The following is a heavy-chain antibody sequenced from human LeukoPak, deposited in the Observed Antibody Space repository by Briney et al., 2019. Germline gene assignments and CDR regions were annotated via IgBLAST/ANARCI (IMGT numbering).Heavy chain of an antibody. CDR1: GFTVSSNY. D-gene: IGHD1-14*01. CDR2: IYSGGST. CDR3: ARDRVYRFFDY. Sequence: GGSLGLSCAASGFTVSSNYMSWVRQAPGKGLEWVSVIYSGGSTYYADSVKGRFTISRDNSKNTLYLQMNSLRAEDTAVYYCARDRVYRFFDYWGQGTLVTVSS. V-gene: IGHV3-53*01. J-gene: IGHJ4*02.